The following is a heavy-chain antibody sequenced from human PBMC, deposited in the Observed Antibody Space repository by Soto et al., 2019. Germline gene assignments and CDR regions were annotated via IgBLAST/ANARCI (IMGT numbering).Heavy chain of an antibody. J-gene: IGHJ6*02. Sequence: GESLKISCKGSGYSFSNYWIVWVRQMPGKGLEWMGIIYPGDSETKYSPSFQGQVTISADKSINTAYLQWISLKASDTAMYYCARTSAAGKYYYGMDVWGQGTTVTVS. CDR1: GYSFSNYW. D-gene: IGHD6-13*01. CDR3: ARTSAAGKYYYGMDV. V-gene: IGHV5-51*01. CDR2: IYPGDSET.